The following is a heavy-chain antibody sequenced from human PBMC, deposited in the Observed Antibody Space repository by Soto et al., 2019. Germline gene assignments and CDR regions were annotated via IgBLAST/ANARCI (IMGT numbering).Heavy chain of an antibody. V-gene: IGHV3-21*01. D-gene: IGHD1-26*01. Sequence: VQLVESGGGLVKPGGSLRLSCAVSGFTFSYFDMSWVRQAPGKGLEWVSTITSNSVYVYYADSLKGRCTISRDNAKSTLYLQLNSLRADDTAVDYCARDLSGGNYYYHGLDVW. CDR2: ITSNSVYV. CDR3: ARDLSGGNYYYHGLDV. CDR1: GFTFSYFD. J-gene: IGHJ6*01.